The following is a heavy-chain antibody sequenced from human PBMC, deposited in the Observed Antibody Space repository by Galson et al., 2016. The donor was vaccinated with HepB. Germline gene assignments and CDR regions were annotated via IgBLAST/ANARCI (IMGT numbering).Heavy chain of an antibody. J-gene: IGHJ4*02. CDR2: FDPEDRET. V-gene: IGHV1-24*01. Sequence: SVKVSCKVSGYTLTELSIHWVRQAPGKGLEWMGGFDPEDRETIYSQNFQGRVTMTEDTSTDTTYMELSSLRSEDTAVYFCATDPIIGMYSTSWYYFDYWGQGTLVTVSS. CDR1: GYTLTELS. CDR3: ATDPIIGMYSTSWYYFDY. D-gene: IGHD2-2*01.